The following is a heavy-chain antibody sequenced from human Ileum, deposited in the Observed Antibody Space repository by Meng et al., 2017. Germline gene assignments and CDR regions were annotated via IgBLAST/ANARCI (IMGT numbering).Heavy chain of an antibody. D-gene: IGHD1-26*01. CDR2: VYYNGVT. Sequence: GPGRVGPSDALSPPCPFDCDSVLSSCCYVSRIRQSAGKGLEWSGYVYYNGVTNYNPSLRSRITTSIDTSKNQFSLKLSSVTAADTALYYCTRERSWSDFGYFDDWGRGTLVTVSS. J-gene: IGHJ4*02. CDR3: TRERSWSDFGYFDD. V-gene: IGHV4-61*01. CDR1: CDSVLSSCCY.